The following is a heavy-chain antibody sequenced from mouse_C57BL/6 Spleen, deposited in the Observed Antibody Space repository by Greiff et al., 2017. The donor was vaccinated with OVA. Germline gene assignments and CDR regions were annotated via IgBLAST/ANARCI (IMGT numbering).Heavy chain of an antibody. D-gene: IGHD1-1*01. CDR3: ARGDYYGNWFAY. CDR2: ISYDGSN. V-gene: IGHV3-6*01. CDR1: GYSITSGYY. Sequence: EVQLQESGPGLVKPSQSLSLTCSVTGYSITSGYYWNWIRQFPGNKLEWMGYISYDGSNNYNPSLKNRISITRDTSKNQFFLKLNSVTTEDTATYYCARGDYYGNWFAYWGQGTLVTVSA. J-gene: IGHJ3*01.